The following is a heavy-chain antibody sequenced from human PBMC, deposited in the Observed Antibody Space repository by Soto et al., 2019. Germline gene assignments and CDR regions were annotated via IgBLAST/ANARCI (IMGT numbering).Heavy chain of an antibody. CDR2: IHNSGST. D-gene: IGHD3-3*01. V-gene: IGHV4-4*08. CDR3: AREGVVRTMDV. Sequence: PSETLSLTCTVSSGSITSYHWSWIRRPPGKGLEWIGSIHNSGSTNYNPSLKSRVTLSIDTSKNQFSLKLSSVTAADTAVCYCAREGVVRTMDVWGKGTTVTGSS. J-gene: IGHJ6*04. CDR1: SGSITSYH.